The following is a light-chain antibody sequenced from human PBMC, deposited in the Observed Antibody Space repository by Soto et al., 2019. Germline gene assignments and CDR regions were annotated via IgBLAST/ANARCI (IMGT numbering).Light chain of an antibody. J-gene: IGLJ1*01. CDR3: SSYTSSSALEG. CDR2: DVS. Sequence: QSALTQPASVSGSPGQSITISCTGTSSDVGDYNYVSWYQQHPGKAPKLLIYDVSIRPSGVSNRFSGSKSGNTASLTISGLQAEEEADYYCSSYTSSSALEGFGLGTKSPS. V-gene: IGLV2-14*01. CDR1: SSDVGDYNY.